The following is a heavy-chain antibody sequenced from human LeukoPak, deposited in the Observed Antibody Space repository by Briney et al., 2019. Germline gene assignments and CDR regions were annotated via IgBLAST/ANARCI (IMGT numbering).Heavy chain of an antibody. D-gene: IGHD5-24*01. CDR3: ARGVRWLQSRNWFDP. V-gene: IGHV4-34*01. J-gene: IGHJ5*02. CDR2: INHSGST. CDR1: GGSLSGHY. Sequence: SETLSLTCAVYGGSLSGHYWSWIRQPPGKGLEWIGGINHSGSTNYNPSLKSRVTISVDTAKNQFSLKLSSVTAADTAVYYCARGVRWLQSRNWFDPWGQGTLVTVSS.